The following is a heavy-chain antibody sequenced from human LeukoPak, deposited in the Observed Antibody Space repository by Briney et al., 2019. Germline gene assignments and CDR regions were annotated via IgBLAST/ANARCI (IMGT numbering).Heavy chain of an antibody. D-gene: IGHD6-19*01. V-gene: IGHV3-23*01. CDR2: ISGSGGST. CDR3: ARGHVREQWLVNPDY. Sequence: PGASLRLSCAASGFTFSSYAMSWVRQAPGKGLEWVSAISGSGGSTYYADSVKGRFTISRDNSKNTLYLQMNSLRAEDTAVYYCARGHVREQWLVNPDYWGQGTLVTVSS. J-gene: IGHJ4*02. CDR1: GFTFSSYA.